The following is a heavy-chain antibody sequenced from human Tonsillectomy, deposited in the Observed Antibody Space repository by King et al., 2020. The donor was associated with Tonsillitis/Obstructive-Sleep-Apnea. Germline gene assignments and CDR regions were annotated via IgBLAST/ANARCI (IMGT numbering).Heavy chain of an antibody. CDR1: GFTFSSYG. Sequence: VQLVESGGGVVQPGRSLRLSCAASGFTFSSYGMHWVRQAPGKGLEWGAVIWYDGSNKYYADSVKGQFTISRDNSKKTLYLQMNSLRAEDTAVYYCAREDSELVITRQNIVPWFDPWGQGTLVTVSS. V-gene: IGHV3-33*01. D-gene: IGHD2/OR15-2a*01. J-gene: IGHJ5*02. CDR2: IWYDGSNK. CDR3: AREDSELVITRQNIVPWFDP.